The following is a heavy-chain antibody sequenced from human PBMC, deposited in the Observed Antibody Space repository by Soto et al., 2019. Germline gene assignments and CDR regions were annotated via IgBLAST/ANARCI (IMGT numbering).Heavy chain of an antibody. J-gene: IGHJ6*02. CDR1: GGSISSGGYY. CDR3: ARDLRFRGFYGMDV. V-gene: IGHV4-31*03. Sequence: QVQLQESGPGLVKPSQTLSLTCTVSGGSISSGGYYWSWIRQHPGKGLEWIGYIYFSGSTYYNPSLKSRVTISVDTSKNQFSLKLSSVTAADTAVYYCARDLRFRGFYGMDVWGQGTTVTVSS. D-gene: IGHD3-10*01. CDR2: IYFSGST.